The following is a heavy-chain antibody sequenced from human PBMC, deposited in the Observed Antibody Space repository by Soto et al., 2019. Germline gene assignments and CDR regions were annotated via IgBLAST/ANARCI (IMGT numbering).Heavy chain of an antibody. V-gene: IGHV3-43*01. D-gene: IGHD2-2*01. CDR1: GFMFYDFS. Sequence: EVRLVESGGVVVQPGGSLRLSCAASGFMFYDFSMHWFRQAPGKGLEWVALIGRDGNNTYYAYSGRGRFIVSRNNSKNSIYLPINSLRSEDCALYYCGKERDDASWTAFDSWGQGTMFTVSS. J-gene: IGHJ5*02. CDR3: GKERDDASWTAFDS. CDR2: IGRDGNNT.